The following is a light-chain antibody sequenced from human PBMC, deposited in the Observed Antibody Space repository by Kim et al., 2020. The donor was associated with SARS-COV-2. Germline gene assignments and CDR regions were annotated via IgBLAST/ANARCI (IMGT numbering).Light chain of an antibody. CDR2: DVS. Sequence: DIRMTQSPSSLSASVGDRVTITCRASQGIGKSLAWFQQKPGKAPKSLIYDVSNLESGVPSRFSGSGSGTDFTLTISSLQPEDFASYYCQQYKTYPLTFGGGTKVDIK. CDR3: QQYKTYPLT. CDR1: QGIGKS. J-gene: IGKJ4*01. V-gene: IGKV1-16*01.